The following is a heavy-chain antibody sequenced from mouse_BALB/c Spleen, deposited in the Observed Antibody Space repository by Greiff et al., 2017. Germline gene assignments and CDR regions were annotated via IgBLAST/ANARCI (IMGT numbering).Heavy chain of an antibody. J-gene: IGHJ4*01. CDR2: ISSGGSYT. Sequence: DVKLVESGGGLVKPGGSLKLSCAASGFTFSSYAMSWVRQSPGKRLEWVAEISSGGSYTYYPDTVTGRFTISRDNTKNTLYLEMSSLRSEDTAMYYCARRGNYDAMDYWGQGTSVTVSS. V-gene: IGHV5-9-4*01. CDR3: ARRGNYDAMDY. CDR1: GFTFSSYA. D-gene: IGHD2-1*01.